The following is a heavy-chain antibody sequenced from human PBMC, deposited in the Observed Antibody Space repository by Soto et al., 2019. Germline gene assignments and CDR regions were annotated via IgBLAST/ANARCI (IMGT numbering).Heavy chain of an antibody. J-gene: IGHJ4*02. CDR1: GFTFSSYA. CDR2: ISGSGGST. V-gene: IGHV3-23*01. Sequence: GGSLRLSCAASGFTFSSYAMSWVRQAPGKGLEWVSAISGSGGSTYYADSVKGRFTISRDNSKNTLYLQMNSLRAEDTAVYYCANHLGELSAFDYWGQGTLVTVSS. CDR3: ANHLGELSAFDY. D-gene: IGHD3-16*02.